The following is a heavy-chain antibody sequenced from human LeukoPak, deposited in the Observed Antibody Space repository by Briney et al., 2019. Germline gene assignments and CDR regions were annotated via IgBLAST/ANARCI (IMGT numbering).Heavy chain of an antibody. Sequence: ASVKVSCKASGYTFTNYGLTWVRQAPGQGLELMGWISAYNGNTKYSQKLQGRVTMTTDTSTSTAYMELSSLRSEDTAVYYCARARYYYDSSGYSPFDYWGQGTLVTVSS. V-gene: IGHV1-18*01. CDR1: GYTFTNYG. CDR2: ISAYNGNT. D-gene: IGHD3-22*01. J-gene: IGHJ4*02. CDR3: ARARYYYDSSGYSPFDY.